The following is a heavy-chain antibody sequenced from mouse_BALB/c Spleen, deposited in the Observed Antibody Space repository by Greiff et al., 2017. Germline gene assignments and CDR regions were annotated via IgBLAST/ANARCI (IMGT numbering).Heavy chain of an antibody. J-gene: IGHJ4*01. CDR1: GFTFTDYY. CDR3: ARDRDYDVYAMDY. Sequence: EVQVVESGGGLVQPGGSLRLSCATSGFTFTDYYMSWVRQPPGKALEWLGFIRNKANGYTTEYSASVKGRFTISRDNSQSILYLQMNTLRAEDSATYYCARDRDYDVYAMDYWGQGTSVTVSS. D-gene: IGHD2-4*01. CDR2: IRNKANGYTT. V-gene: IGHV7-3*02.